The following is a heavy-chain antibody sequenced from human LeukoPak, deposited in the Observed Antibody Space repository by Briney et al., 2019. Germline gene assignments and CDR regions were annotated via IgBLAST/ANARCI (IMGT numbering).Heavy chain of an antibody. V-gene: IGHV3-48*03. J-gene: IGHJ3*02. D-gene: IGHD6-6*01. CDR2: ISSSGNTI. CDR1: EFTFTSYE. Sequence: TGGPLRLSCAASEFTFTSYELNWVRQAPGKGQEWVSYISSSGNTISYADSVKGRFTISRDNAKNSLYLQVISLRAEDTAVYYCARGPSIAARYDAFDIWGQGTMVTVSS. CDR3: ARGPSIAARYDAFDI.